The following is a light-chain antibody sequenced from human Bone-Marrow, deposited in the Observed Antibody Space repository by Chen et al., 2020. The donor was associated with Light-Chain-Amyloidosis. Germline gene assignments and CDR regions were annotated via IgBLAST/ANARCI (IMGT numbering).Light chain of an antibody. CDR2: DDS. CDR1: HIGSTS. CDR3: QVWDRSSDRPV. Sequence: SYLLTQPSSVSVAPGQTATIACGGHHIGSTSVHWYQQTPGQAPLLVVYDDSDRPSGIPERLSGSNSGNTATLTISRVEAGDEADYYCQVWDRSSDRPVFGGGTKLTVL. J-gene: IGLJ3*02. V-gene: IGLV3-21*02.